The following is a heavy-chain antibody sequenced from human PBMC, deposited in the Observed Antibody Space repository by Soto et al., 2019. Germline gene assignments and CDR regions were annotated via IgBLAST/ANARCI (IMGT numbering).Heavy chain of an antibody. J-gene: IGHJ5*02. CDR3: ARVSEAGTRGVWFDP. D-gene: IGHD6-19*01. Sequence: QVQLVQSGAEVRKPGASVKVSCKASGYTFTSYGISWVRQAPGQGLEWMGWISAYNGNTNYAQKLQGRVTMTTDTSTSTAYMELRSLRSDDTAVYYCARVSEAGTRGVWFDPWGQGTLVTVSS. CDR2: ISAYNGNT. CDR1: GYTFTSYG. V-gene: IGHV1-18*01.